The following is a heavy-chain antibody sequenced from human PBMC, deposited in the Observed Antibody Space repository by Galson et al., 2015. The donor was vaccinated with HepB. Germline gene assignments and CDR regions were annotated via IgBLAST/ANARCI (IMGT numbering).Heavy chain of an antibody. CDR1: GYTFTRYG. Sequence: SVKVSCKASGYTFTRYGISWVRQAPGQGLEWMGWISAYNGNTNYAQKLQGRVTMTTDTSTGIAYMELRSLRSEDTAVYYCARARGYCTNGACYTVDAFDIWGQGTMVTVSS. D-gene: IGHD2-8*01. V-gene: IGHV1-18*01. CDR2: ISAYNGNT. J-gene: IGHJ3*02. CDR3: ARARGYCTNGACYTVDAFDI.